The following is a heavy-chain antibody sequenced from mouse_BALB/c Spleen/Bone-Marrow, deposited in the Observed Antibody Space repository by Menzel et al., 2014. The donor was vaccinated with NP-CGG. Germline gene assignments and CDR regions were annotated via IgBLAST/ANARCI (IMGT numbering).Heavy chain of an antibody. CDR2: INTGSGST. J-gene: IGHJ2*01. V-gene: IGHV1-54*01. CDR3: ARYDGYLDY. CDR1: GYAFTDYL. D-gene: IGHD2-3*01. Sequence: QVQLQQSGAELVRPGTSVKVSCKASGYAFTDYLMEWLKQRPGQGLEWIGLINTGSGSTNQNEKFKDKATLTADTSSNTAYMQLSSLTSDDSAVYFCARYDGYLDYWGQGTTLTVSS.